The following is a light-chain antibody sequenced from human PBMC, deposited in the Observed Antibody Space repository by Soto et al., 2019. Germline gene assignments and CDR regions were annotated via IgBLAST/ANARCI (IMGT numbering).Light chain of an antibody. CDR2: VAS. Sequence: DIQKTQSPSTLSASVGDRVTITCRASQSISSWLAWYQQKPGKAPKLLIYVASSLESGVPSRFSGSGSRTEFTLTISSLQPDDFAVYYCQQRSNWQITFGQGTRLEIK. CDR3: QQRSNWQIT. J-gene: IGKJ5*01. CDR1: QSISSW. V-gene: IGKV1-5*01.